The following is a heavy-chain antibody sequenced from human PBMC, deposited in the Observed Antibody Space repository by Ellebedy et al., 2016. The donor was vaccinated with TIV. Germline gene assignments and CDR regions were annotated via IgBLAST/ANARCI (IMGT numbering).Heavy chain of an antibody. J-gene: IGHJ6*02. D-gene: IGHD3-10*01. V-gene: IGHV3-9*01. CDR1: GIAFEDYA. Sequence: GGSLRLXCAASGIAFEDYAMHWVRQAPGKGLEWVSGISWNSGDIDYADSVKGRFTISRDNAKNSLYLQMNSLRDEDTAVYYCARDFGYYYYYGMDVWGQGTTVTVSS. CDR2: ISWNSGDI. CDR3: ARDFGYYYYYGMDV.